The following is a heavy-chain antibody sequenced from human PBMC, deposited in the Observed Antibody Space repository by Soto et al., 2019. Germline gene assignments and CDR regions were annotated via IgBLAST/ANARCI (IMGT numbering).Heavy chain of an antibody. CDR3: LRSHGGY. Sequence: SETHSLTCTVSGGSRIGYSWHWFRRPPGGRLEFIGCISYTGSADYSPSLKSRVTMSVDTSQNQFSLKLSSVTAADTAVYYCLRSHGGYWGQGVQVTVSS. CDR1: GGSRIGYS. J-gene: IGHJ4*02. CDR2: ISYTGSA. V-gene: IGHV4-59*01.